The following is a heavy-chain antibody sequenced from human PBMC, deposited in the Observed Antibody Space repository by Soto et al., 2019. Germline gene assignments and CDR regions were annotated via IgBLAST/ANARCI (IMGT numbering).Heavy chain of an antibody. J-gene: IGHJ5*02. CDR1: GYSFTSYW. D-gene: IGHD6-6*01. CDR2: IDPSDSYT. V-gene: IGHV5-10-1*01. CDR3: ARYNMIAASPFDP. Sequence: PGESLKISCKGSGYSFTSYWITWVRQMPGKGLEWMGRIDPSDSYTNYSPSFQGHVTISADKSISTAYLQWSSLMASDTAMYYWARYNMIAASPFDPWGQGTLVTVSS.